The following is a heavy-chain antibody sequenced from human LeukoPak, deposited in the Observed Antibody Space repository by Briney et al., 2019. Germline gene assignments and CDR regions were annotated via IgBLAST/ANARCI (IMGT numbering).Heavy chain of an antibody. J-gene: IGHJ5*02. CDR3: ARDLSGILRNWFDP. CDR1: GGSCDDYY. CDR2: IHPSGIF. V-gene: IGHV4-34*01. Sequence: SETLSLTCAVYGGSCDDYYCSWIRQPPGKGLEWIGEIHPSGIFYYNSSLMSRVTISIDTSKSQFSLRLTSVTAADTAVYYCARDLSGILRNWFDPWGQGTLVTVSS. D-gene: IGHD1-14*01.